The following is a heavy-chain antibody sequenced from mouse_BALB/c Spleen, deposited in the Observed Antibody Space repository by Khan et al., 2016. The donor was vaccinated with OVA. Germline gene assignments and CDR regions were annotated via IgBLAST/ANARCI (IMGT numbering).Heavy chain of an antibody. CDR1: GYSFTTYY. Sequence: VQLQQSGPELMRPGASVKISCKASGYSFTTYYIHWVKQSHGKSLEWIGYIDPFNGVTSYNQKFKGKATLTVDKSSSTAYMHLSGLTSEDSAVYYCARHGYVAWFAYWGQGTLVTVSA. D-gene: IGHD2-2*01. V-gene: IGHV1S135*01. CDR3: ARHGYVAWFAY. CDR2: IDPFNGVT. J-gene: IGHJ3*01.